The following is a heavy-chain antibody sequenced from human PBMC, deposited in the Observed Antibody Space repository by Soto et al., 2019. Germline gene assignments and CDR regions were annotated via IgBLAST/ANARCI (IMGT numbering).Heavy chain of an antibody. Sequence: GASVKVSCKAPGYTFTSYAMHWVRQAPGQRLEWMGWINAGNGNTKYSQKFQGRVTITRDTSASTAYMELSSLRSEDTAVYYCAREVRGIAVAGMDWFDPWGQGTLVTVSS. CDR1: GYTFTSYA. CDR3: AREVRGIAVAGMDWFDP. J-gene: IGHJ5*02. V-gene: IGHV1-3*01. D-gene: IGHD6-19*01. CDR2: INAGNGNT.